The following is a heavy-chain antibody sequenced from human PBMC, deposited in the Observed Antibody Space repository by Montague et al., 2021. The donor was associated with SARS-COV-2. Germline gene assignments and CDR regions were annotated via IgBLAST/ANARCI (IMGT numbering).Heavy chain of an antibody. CDR1: GGSISSSSYY. V-gene: IGHV4-39*01. J-gene: IGHJ3*02. D-gene: IGHD6-19*01. CDR2: YHYRGST. Sequence: SETLSLTCTVSGGSISSSSYYWGWSRQPPGKVLEWIGSYHYRGSTYYNPSINSLVTIPVDTTKNQFSLKLSSATAADTAVYYCARKENSSGWFKPDAFDIWGQGTMVTVSS. CDR3: ARKENSSGWFKPDAFDI.